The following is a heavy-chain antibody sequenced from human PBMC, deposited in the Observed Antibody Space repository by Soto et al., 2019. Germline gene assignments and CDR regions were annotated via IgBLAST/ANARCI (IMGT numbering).Heavy chain of an antibody. CDR3: AGPYYYGMDV. J-gene: IGHJ6*02. CDR1: GGTFSSYA. CDR2: IIPIFGTA. V-gene: IGHV1-69*13. Sequence: VASVKVSCKASGGTFSSYAISWVRQAPGQGLEWMGGIIPIFGTANYAQKFQGRVTITADESTSTAYMELSSLRSEDTAVYYCAGPYYYGMDVWGQGTTVTVS.